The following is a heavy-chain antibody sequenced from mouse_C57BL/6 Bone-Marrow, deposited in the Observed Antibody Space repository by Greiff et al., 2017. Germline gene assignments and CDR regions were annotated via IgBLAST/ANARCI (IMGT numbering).Heavy chain of an antibody. V-gene: IGHV1-42*01. D-gene: IGHD1-1*01. CDR2: INPSTGGT. CDR1: GYSFTGYY. CDR3: TNYGSTYYAMDY. Sequence: EVQLQQSGPELVKPGASVKISCKASGYSFTGYYMNWVKQSPEKSLEWIGEINPSTGGTTYNQKFKAKATLTVDKSSSTAYMQLKSLTSEDSAVYYCTNYGSTYYAMDYWGQGTSVTVSS. J-gene: IGHJ4*01.